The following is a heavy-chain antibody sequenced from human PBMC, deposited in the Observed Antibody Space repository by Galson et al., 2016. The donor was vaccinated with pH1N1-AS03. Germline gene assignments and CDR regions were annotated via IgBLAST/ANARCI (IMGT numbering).Heavy chain of an antibody. V-gene: IGHV3-74*01. D-gene: IGHD2/OR15-2a*01. CDR2: IGSDGSNT. CDR3: ADPFGLP. CDR1: GFTFSSYW. Sequence: SLRLSCAASGFTFSSYWMHRVRHLPGKGLVWVSGIGSDGSNTYYADSVRGRFTISRDNAKNTLYLQMNSLRAEDTALYYCADPFGLPWGQGTLITVSS. J-gene: IGHJ4*02.